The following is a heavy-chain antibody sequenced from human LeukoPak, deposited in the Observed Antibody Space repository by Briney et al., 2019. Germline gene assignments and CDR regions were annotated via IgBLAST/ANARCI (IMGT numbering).Heavy chain of an antibody. J-gene: IGHJ6*03. D-gene: IGHD3-3*01. CDR3: EGFLNYYYYMDV. CDR1: SYSINSNYY. V-gene: IGHV4-38-2*01. CDR2: IYHTGST. Sequence: SETLSLTCSVSSYSINSNYYWGWIRQSPGKGLEWIGSIYHTGSTYYNPSLKSRVTILLDASNKQFSLRLSSVTAADTAVYYCEGFLNYYYYMDVWGKGTTVTVSS.